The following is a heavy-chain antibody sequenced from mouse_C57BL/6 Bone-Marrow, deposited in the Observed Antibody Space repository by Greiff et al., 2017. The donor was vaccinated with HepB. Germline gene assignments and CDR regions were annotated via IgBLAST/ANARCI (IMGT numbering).Heavy chain of an antibody. CDR1: GFTFSDYG. J-gene: IGHJ4*01. Sequence: EVKLVESGGGLVKPGGSLKLSCAASGFTFSDYGMHWVRQAPEKGLEWVAYISSGSCTIYYADTVKGRFTISRDNAKNTLFLQMTSLRSEDTAMYYCARGLYYYGSSYYAMDYWGQGTSVTVSS. CDR2: ISSGSCTI. CDR3: ARGLYYYGSSYYAMDY. D-gene: IGHD1-1*01. V-gene: IGHV5-17*01.